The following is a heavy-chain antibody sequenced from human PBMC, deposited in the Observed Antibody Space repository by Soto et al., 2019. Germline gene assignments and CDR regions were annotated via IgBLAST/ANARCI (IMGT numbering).Heavy chain of an antibody. D-gene: IGHD3-10*01. CDR2: ISAYNGNT. Sequence: ASVKVSCKASGYTFTSYGNSWVRQAPGQGLERMRWISAYNGNTNYAQKLQGRVTMTTDTSTSTAYMELRSLRSDDTAVYYCARRGSAYYYYGMDVWGQGTTVTVSS. CDR1: GYTFTSYG. J-gene: IGHJ6*02. V-gene: IGHV1-18*01. CDR3: ARRGSAYYYYGMDV.